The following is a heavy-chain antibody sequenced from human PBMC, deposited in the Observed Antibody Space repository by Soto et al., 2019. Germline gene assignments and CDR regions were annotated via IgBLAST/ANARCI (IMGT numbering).Heavy chain of an antibody. CDR1: GFTFGDYA. Sequence: GSLRLSCTASGFTFGDYAMSWFRQAPGKGLEWVGFIRSKAYGGTTEYAASVKGRFTISRDDSKSIAYLQMNSLKTEDTAVYYCTRAYFDWSLDYWGQGTLVTVSS. CDR2: IRSKAYGGTT. D-gene: IGHD3-9*01. V-gene: IGHV3-49*03. CDR3: TRAYFDWSLDY. J-gene: IGHJ4*02.